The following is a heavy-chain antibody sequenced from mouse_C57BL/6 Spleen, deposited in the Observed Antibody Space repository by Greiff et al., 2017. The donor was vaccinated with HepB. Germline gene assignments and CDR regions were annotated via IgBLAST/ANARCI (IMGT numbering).Heavy chain of an antibody. D-gene: IGHD1-1*01. V-gene: IGHV1-80*01. Sequence: QVQLVESGAELVKPGASVKISCKASGYAFSSYWMNWVKQRPGKGLEWIGQIYPGDGDTNYNGKFKGKATLTADKSSSTAYMQLSSLTSEDSAVYFCARSITTVVAYYFDYWGQGTTLTVSS. CDR1: GYAFSSYW. J-gene: IGHJ2*01. CDR2: IYPGDGDT. CDR3: ARSITTVVAYYFDY.